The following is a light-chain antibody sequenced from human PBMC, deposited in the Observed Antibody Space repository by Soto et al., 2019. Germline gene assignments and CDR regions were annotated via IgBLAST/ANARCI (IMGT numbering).Light chain of an antibody. V-gene: IGKV3-15*01. CDR3: QPYNNWPLT. CDR1: QGIGDT. CDR2: DTS. Sequence: EVVMRQSPATLSVSPVESATLSYRASQGIGDTLAWYQHKPGQTPRLLIYDTSTRATGVPTRFSGSRSGAEFTLTINSLQSEDFAVYYCQPYNNWPLTFGGGTKVDIK. J-gene: IGKJ4*01.